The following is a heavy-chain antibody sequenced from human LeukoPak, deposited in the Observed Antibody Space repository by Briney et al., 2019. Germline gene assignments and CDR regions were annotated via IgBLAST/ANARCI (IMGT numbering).Heavy chain of an antibody. CDR2: ISNSGGTT. J-gene: IGHJ4*02. CDR1: GFTFSNHE. Sequence: PGGSLRLSCAASGFTFSNHEMNWVRHAPGKGLEWVSYISNSGGTTYYADSVKGRFTISRDNAKDSLYLQMNSLRAEDTALYFCARRFDYWGQGTLVTVSS. V-gene: IGHV3-48*03. CDR3: ARRFDY. D-gene: IGHD3-10*01.